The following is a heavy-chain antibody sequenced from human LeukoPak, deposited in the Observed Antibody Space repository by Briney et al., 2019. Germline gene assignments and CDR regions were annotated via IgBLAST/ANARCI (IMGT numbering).Heavy chain of an antibody. CDR2: MYGSGSA. J-gene: IGHJ3*02. CDR1: GDSIRSYY. D-gene: IGHD3-22*01. CDR3: ARADSDYYDSSGYHDAFDI. V-gene: IGHV4-4*07. Sequence: SETLSLTCTVSGDSIRSYYWSWIRQPAGKGLEWIGRMYGSGSAEYNPSLKSRVTISVDTSKNQFSLKLSSVTAADTAVYYCARADSDYYDSSGYHDAFDIWGQGTMVTVSS.